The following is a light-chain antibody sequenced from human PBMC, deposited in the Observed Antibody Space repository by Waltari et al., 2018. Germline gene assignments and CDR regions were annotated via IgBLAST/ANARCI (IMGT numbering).Light chain of an antibody. J-gene: IGKJ1*01. CDR2: KAS. CDR1: QSISDW. Sequence: DIQMTQSPSTLSASVGDRVTITCRASQSISDWLAWYQQKPGKDPKLLIYKASTLESGVPSRFSGSGSATEFTLTISSLQPDDFATYYCQQYNSYWTFGQGTKVEIK. CDR3: QQYNSYWT. V-gene: IGKV1-5*03.